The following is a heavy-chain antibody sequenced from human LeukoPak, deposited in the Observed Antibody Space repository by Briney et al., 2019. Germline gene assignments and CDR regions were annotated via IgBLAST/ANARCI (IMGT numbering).Heavy chain of an antibody. CDR1: GGSFSGYY. CDR2: INHSGST. Sequence: SGTLSLTCAVYGGSFSGYYWSWIRQPPGKGLEWIGEINHSGSTNYNPSLKSRVTISVDTSKNQFSLKLSSVTAADTAVYYCARGPILRLYYFDYWGQGTLVTVSS. V-gene: IGHV4-34*01. J-gene: IGHJ4*02. CDR3: ARGPILRLYYFDY. D-gene: IGHD4-17*01.